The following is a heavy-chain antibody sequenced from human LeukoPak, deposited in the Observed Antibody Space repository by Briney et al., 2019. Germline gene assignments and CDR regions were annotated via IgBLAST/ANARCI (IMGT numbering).Heavy chain of an antibody. CDR3: AREETGLWFGESYFDY. J-gene: IGHJ4*02. V-gene: IGHV3-13*05. CDR1: GFTFSSYD. D-gene: IGHD3-10*01. CDR2: IGTAGGP. Sequence: PGGSLRLSCAASGFTFSSYDMHWVRQATGKGLEWVSAIGTAGGPYYPGSVKGRFTISRENAKNSLYLQMNSLRAEDTAVYYCAREETGLWFGESYFDYWGQGTLVTVSS.